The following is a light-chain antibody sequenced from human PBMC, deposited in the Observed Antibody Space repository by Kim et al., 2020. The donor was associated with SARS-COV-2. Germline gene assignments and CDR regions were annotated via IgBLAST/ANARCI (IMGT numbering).Light chain of an antibody. CDR3: NSRDSSGNHLIF. Sequence: SSELTQDPAVSVALGQTVRITCQGDSLRSYYASWYQQKPGQAPVLVIYGKNNRPSGIPDRFSGSSSGNTASLTITGAQAEDEADYNCNSRDSSGNHLIFIGG. CDR2: GKN. J-gene: IGLJ7*01. V-gene: IGLV3-19*01. CDR1: SLRSYY.